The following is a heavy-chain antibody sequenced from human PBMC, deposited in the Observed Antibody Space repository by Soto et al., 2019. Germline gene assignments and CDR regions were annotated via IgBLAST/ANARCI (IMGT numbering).Heavy chain of an antibody. CDR1: GFTFSSYA. J-gene: IGHJ5*02. Sequence: GGSLRLSCAASGFTFSSYAMSWVRQAPGKGLEWVSAISGSGGSTYYADSVKGRFTISRDNSKNTLYLQMNSLRAEDTAVYYCAKDIAVAGMVSGWFDPWGQGTLVTVSS. D-gene: IGHD6-19*01. V-gene: IGHV3-23*01. CDR3: AKDIAVAGMVSGWFDP. CDR2: ISGSGGST.